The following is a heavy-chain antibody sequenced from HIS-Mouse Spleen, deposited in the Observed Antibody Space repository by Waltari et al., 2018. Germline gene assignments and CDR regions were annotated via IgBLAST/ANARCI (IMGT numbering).Heavy chain of an antibody. V-gene: IGHV4-34*01. CDR3: ARVRTGDPSYWYFDL. Sequence: QVQLQQWGAGLLKPSETLSLTCAVYGGSFSGYYWSGFPRPPGKGLEWIGEINHSGSTNYNPSLKSRVTISVDTSKNQFSLKLSSVTAADTAVYYCARVRTGDPSYWYFDLWGRGTLVTVSS. D-gene: IGHD7-27*01. CDR1: GGSFSGYY. CDR2: INHSGST. J-gene: IGHJ2*01.